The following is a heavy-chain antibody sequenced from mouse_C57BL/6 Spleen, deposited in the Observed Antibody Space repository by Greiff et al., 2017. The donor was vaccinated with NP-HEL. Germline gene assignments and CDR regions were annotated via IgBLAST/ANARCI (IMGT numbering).Heavy chain of an antibody. CDR2: IYPRSGNT. D-gene: IGHD1-1*01. CDR3: ASLREITTVVYFDY. V-gene: IGHV1-81*01. J-gene: IGHJ2*01. CDR1: GYTFTSYG. Sequence: QVQLQQSGAELARPGASVKLSCKASGYTFTSYGISWVKQRTGQGLEWIGEIYPRSGNTYYNEKFKGKATLTADKSSSTAYMELRSLTSEDSAVYFCASLREITTVVYFDYWGQGTTLTVSS.